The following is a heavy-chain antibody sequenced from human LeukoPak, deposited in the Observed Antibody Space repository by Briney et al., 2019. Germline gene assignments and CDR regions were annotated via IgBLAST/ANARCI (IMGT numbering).Heavy chain of an antibody. CDR1: GYSISSGYY. J-gene: IGHJ6*03. CDR2: IYHSGST. Sequence: SETLSLTCTVSGYSISSGYYWGWIRQPPGKGLEWIGSIYHSGSTYYNPSLKSRVTISVDTSKNQFSPKLSSVTAADTAVYYCARVHYYDSSGYKYYNYYYMDVWGKGTTVTVSS. CDR3: ARVHYYDSSGYKYYNYYYMDV. V-gene: IGHV4-38-2*02. D-gene: IGHD3-22*01.